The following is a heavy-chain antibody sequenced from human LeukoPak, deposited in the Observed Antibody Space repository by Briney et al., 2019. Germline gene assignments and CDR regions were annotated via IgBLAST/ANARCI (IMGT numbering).Heavy chain of an antibody. Sequence: SETLSLTCTVSGGSISNYYWTWIRQPPGKGLEWIGYIYYSGSTNYNPSLKSRVTISVDTSKNQFSLKLSSVTAADTAVYYCASLGGYCSSTSCYTHDYYYYGMDVWGQGTTVTVSS. D-gene: IGHD2-2*02. CDR3: ASLGGYCSSTSCYTHDYYYYGMDV. V-gene: IGHV4-59*08. J-gene: IGHJ6*02. CDR2: IYYSGST. CDR1: GGSISNYY.